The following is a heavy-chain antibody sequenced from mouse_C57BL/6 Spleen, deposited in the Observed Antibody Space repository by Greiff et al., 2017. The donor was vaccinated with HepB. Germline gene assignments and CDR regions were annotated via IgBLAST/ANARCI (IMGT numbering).Heavy chain of an antibody. J-gene: IGHJ2*01. V-gene: IGHV1-4*01. Sequence: VQLQQSGAELARPGASVKMSCKASGYTFTSYTMHWVNQRPGQGLEWIGYINPSSGCTKYNQKFKDKATLTADKSSSTAYMQLSSLTSEDSAVYYCAREGGMNYYGSTEYYFDYWGQGTTRTVSS. CDR3: AREGGMNYYGSTEYYFDY. D-gene: IGHD1-1*01. CDR1: GYTFTSYT. CDR2: INPSSGCT.